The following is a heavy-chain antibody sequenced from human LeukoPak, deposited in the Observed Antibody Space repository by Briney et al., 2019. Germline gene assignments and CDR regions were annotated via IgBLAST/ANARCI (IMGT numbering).Heavy chain of an antibody. CDR2: VSPKTGDR. D-gene: IGHD2-21*02. V-gene: IGHV1-8*01. CDR1: GYSFSNFH. J-gene: IGHJ5*02. Sequence: ASVKVSCTASGYSFSNFHINWVRQASGQGLEWIGWVSPKTGDRGYALKFQGRVTMTSDTSETTVYMEVRSLTSEDTAVYYCARTRPKGDIDTWGQGTMVTVSS. CDR3: ARTRPKGDIDT.